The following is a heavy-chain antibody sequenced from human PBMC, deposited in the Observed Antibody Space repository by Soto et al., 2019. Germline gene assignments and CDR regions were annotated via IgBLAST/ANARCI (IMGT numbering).Heavy chain of an antibody. V-gene: IGHV3-66*01. CDR2: TYSAGTT. CDR3: ARWVTVYGGLDY. Sequence: EVKLVESGGGLVQPGGSLRLSCAASGFMVSNNYMSWVRQAPGKGLEWVSVTYSAGTTNYADSVKGRFPISRDNSKNTLDLQMNSLRADDTAMYYCARWVTVYGGLDYWGQGTLVTVSS. CDR1: GFMVSNNY. D-gene: IGHD2-8*01. J-gene: IGHJ4*02.